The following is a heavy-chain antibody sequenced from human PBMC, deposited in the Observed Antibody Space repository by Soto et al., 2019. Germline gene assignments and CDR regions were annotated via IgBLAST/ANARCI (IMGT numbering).Heavy chain of an antibody. J-gene: IGHJ4*02. CDR1: GDSISGNY. Sequence: QVQLQESGPGLVKPSETLSLTCIVSGDSISGNYWSWIRQPPGKGLEYIGYISYSGNANYDPSLKSRVSISLDTSKKYRSLKLSSVTAADTAVYYCARHKRGSYSYFYYWSQGTLVTVSS. V-gene: IGHV4-59*08. CDR3: ARHKRGSYSYFYY. CDR2: ISYSGNA. D-gene: IGHD1-26*01.